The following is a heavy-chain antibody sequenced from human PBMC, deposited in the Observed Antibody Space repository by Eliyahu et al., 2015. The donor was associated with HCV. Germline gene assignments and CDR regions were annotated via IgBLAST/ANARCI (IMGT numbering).Heavy chain of an antibody. CDR3: ARDPRPAGSGFDS. J-gene: IGHJ4*02. V-gene: IGHV4-31*03. D-gene: IGHD2-15*01. Sequence: QVHLHESGPGLLKPSQTLSLTCTVSGGSVSSGGYQWSWIRQHPGKGLEWIGHISDSGSTYYNPSLKSRITISVEKSKNQFSLRLTSVTAADTALYYCARDPRPAGSGFDSWGQGALVTVSS. CDR1: GGSVSSGGYQ. CDR2: ISDSGST.